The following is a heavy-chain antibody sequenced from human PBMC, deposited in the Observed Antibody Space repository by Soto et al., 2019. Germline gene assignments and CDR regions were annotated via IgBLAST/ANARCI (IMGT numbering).Heavy chain of an antibody. D-gene: IGHD1-26*01. CDR3: ARGGGVVGAVDY. V-gene: IGHV4-34*01. J-gene: IGHJ4*02. CDR2: INHSGST. Sequence: SETLSLTCAVYGGSFSGYYWSWIRQPPGKGLEWIGEINHSGSTNYSPSLKSRVTISVDTSKNQFSLKLSSVTAADTAVYYCARGGGVVGAVDYWGQGTLVTVSS. CDR1: GGSFSGYY.